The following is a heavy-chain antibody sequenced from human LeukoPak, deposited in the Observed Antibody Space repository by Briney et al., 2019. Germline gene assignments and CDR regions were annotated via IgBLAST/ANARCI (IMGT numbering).Heavy chain of an antibody. Sequence: ASVKVSCKASGYTFTSYGISWVRQAPGQGLEWMGWISAYNGNTNYAQKLQGRVTMTTDTSTSTAYMELRSLRSDDTAVYYCARDLSMTTVVTPGDYWGQGTLVTVSS. J-gene: IGHJ4*02. V-gene: IGHV1-18*01. CDR1: GYTFTSYG. CDR3: ARDLSMTTVVTPGDY. D-gene: IGHD4-23*01. CDR2: ISAYNGNT.